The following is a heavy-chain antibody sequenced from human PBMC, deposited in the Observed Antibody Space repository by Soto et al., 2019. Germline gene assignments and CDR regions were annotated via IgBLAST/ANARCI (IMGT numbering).Heavy chain of an antibody. Sequence: GGSLRLSCAASEFTFSSYGMHWVRQAPGKGLEWVAVIWYDGSNKYYADSVKGRFTISRDNSKNTLYLQMNSLRAEDTAVYYCARDQYCSSTSCPSGDYYYYGMDVWGQGTTVTVSS. CDR2: IWYDGSNK. D-gene: IGHD2-2*01. J-gene: IGHJ6*02. CDR1: EFTFSSYG. V-gene: IGHV3-33*01. CDR3: ARDQYCSSTSCPSGDYYYYGMDV.